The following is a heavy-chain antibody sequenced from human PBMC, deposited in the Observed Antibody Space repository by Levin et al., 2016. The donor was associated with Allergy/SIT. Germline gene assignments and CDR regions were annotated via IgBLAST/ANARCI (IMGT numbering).Heavy chain of an antibody. Sequence: SETLSLTCTVSGGSISSSSYYWGWIRQPPGKGLEWIGTVYYNGRTYYNPSLKSRVTISGDTSKNQFSLKLSSVTAADTAVYYCARENKASLEWFPDFDYWGQGTLVTVSS. J-gene: IGHJ4*02. D-gene: IGHD3-3*01. CDR3: ARENKASLEWFPDFDY. CDR2: VYYNGRT. V-gene: IGHV4-39*02. CDR1: GGSISSSSYY.